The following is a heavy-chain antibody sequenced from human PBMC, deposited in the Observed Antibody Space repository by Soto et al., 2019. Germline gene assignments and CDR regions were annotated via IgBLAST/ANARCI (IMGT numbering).Heavy chain of an antibody. Sequence: QVQLQESGSGLVKPSQSLSLTCTVSGVSLNTADTWWSWIRQSPGKGLEFIGYYHSGGSTYYDASFWSRVIITAHTSNSQFSLKLSSVTVADTAVYFCVRSRQMESGNDYGLDVWGQGTTVTVSS. CDR3: VRSRQMESGNDYGLDV. CDR1: GVSLNTADTW. V-gene: IGHV4-30-4*01. CDR2: YHSGGST. D-gene: IGHD1-1*01. J-gene: IGHJ6*02.